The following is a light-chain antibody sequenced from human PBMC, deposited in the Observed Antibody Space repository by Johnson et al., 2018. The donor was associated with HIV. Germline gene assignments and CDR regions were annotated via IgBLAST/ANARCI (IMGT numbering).Light chain of an antibody. CDR2: DNN. Sequence: QSILTQPPSVSAAPGQKVTISCSGSSSNIVNNYVSWYQQLPGTAPKLLIYDNNKRPSGIPDRFSGSKSGTSATLGITRLQTGDEADYYCGTWDSSLRGVFGTGTKVTVL. CDR3: GTWDSSLRGV. CDR1: SSNIVNNY. V-gene: IGLV1-51*01. J-gene: IGLJ1*01.